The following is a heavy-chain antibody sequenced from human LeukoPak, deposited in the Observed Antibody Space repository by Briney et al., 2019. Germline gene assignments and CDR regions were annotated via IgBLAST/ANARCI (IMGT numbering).Heavy chain of an antibody. J-gene: IGHJ4*02. D-gene: IGHD3-22*01. Sequence: SETLSLTCTVSGGSISSYYWSWIRQPPGKGLEWIGYIYYSGSTNYNPSLKSRVTISVDTSKNQFSLKLSSVTAADTAVYYCARLYYDMLDYWGQGTLVTVSS. CDR2: IYYSGST. V-gene: IGHV4-59*01. CDR3: ARLYYDMLDY. CDR1: GGSISSYY.